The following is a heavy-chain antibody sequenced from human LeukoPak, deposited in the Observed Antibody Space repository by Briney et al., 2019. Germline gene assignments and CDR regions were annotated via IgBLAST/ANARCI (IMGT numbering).Heavy chain of an antibody. J-gene: IGHJ6*03. D-gene: IGHD3-16*01. CDR2: INHSGST. V-gene: IGHV4-34*01. CDR1: GGSFRGYY. Sequence: PSETLSLTCAVYGGSFRGYYWSWIRQPPGKGLEWIGEINHSGSTNYNPSLKSRVTISVDTSKNQFSLKLSSVTAADTAVYYCARGPRLLISRYYYYMDVWGKGTTVTVSS. CDR3: ARGPRLLISRYYYYMDV.